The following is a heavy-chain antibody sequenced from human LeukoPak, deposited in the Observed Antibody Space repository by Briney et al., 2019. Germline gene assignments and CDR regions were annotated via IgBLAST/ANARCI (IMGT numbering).Heavy chain of an antibody. CDR3: ARDQRQQLVRAIDY. Sequence: GGSLRLSSAASAFTFSSYSMNWVRQAPGKGLEWVSSISSSSSYIYYADSVKGRFTISRDNAKNSLYLQMNSLRAEDTAVYYCARDQRQQLVRAIDYWGQGTLVTVSS. CDR1: AFTFSSYS. J-gene: IGHJ4*02. CDR2: ISSSSSYI. V-gene: IGHV3-21*01. D-gene: IGHD6-13*01.